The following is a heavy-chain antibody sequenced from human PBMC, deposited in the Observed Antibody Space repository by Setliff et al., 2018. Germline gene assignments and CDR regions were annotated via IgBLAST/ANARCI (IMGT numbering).Heavy chain of an antibody. J-gene: IGHJ4*02. CDR3: ARDGHNVYYFDY. D-gene: IGHD1-1*01. Sequence: PGGSLRLSCVASGFTFNNFAFNWVRQAPGKGLEWVASISGSSSDIYYADSVKGRFSISRDNAKNSLYLQMNSLRAEDTAVYYCARDGHNVYYFDYWGLGTLVTVSS. CDR1: GFTFNNFA. V-gene: IGHV3-21*01. CDR2: ISGSSSDI.